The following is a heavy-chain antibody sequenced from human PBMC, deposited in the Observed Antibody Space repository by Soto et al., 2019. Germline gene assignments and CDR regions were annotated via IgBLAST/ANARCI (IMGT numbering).Heavy chain of an antibody. D-gene: IGHD3-16*01. J-gene: IGHJ6*02. CDR1: GGIFTNNA. CDR2: VIPLFDTA. Sequence: QVQVVQSGAEVKKPGSSVKVSCKVSGGIFTNNAISWVRQAPGQGLEWLGGVIPLFDTAYYAQIFRGRLRIPADGATTTAYVELSGLTSADTAVYFCATGGHNDGYNFYHGMDVWGQGTTVTVS. CDR3: ATGGHNDGYNFYHGMDV. V-gene: IGHV1-69*01.